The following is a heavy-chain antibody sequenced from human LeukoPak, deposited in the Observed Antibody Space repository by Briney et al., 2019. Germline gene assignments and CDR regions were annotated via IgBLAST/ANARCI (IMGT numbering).Heavy chain of an antibody. D-gene: IGHD4-17*01. V-gene: IGHV4-61*05. CDR3: ARHGYGDVPSDWYFDL. Sequence: PSETLSLTCTVSGDSISSGYYWGWIRQPPGKGLEWMGYIYYSGNTNYNPSLKSRVSISVDTSKNQFSLKLSSVTAADTAVYYCARHGYGDVPSDWYFDLWGRGTLVTVSS. CDR1: GDSISSGYY. CDR2: IYYSGNT. J-gene: IGHJ2*01.